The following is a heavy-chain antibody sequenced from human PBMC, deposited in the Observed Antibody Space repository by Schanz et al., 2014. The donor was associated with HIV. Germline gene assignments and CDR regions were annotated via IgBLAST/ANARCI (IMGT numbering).Heavy chain of an antibody. D-gene: IGHD2-21*02. Sequence: QVQLVQSGAEVTKPGSSVKVSCKASGGTFSSSAISWVRQAPGQGLEWMGGIIPIFDTTNYAQKFQGRVTITADKSTSTVYMDLSSLRSEDTAVYYCARTYTGDWSTGADWGPGTRVTVSS. CDR2: IIPIFDTT. CDR1: GGTFSSSA. CDR3: ARTYTGDWSTGAD. V-gene: IGHV1-69*06. J-gene: IGHJ4*02.